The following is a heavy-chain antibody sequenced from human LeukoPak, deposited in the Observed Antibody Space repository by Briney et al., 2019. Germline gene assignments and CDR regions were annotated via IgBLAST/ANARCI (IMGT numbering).Heavy chain of an antibody. CDR2: IYYSGST. V-gene: IGHV4-59*01. J-gene: IGHJ3*02. D-gene: IGHD3-10*01. CDR1: GGSISSYY. CDR3: ARVSLQTYYYGSGSPRRGAFDI. Sequence: PSETLSLTCTVSGGSISSYYWSWIRQPPGKGLEWIGYIYYSGSTNYNPSLKSRVTISVDTSKNQFSLKLSSVTAADTAVYYCARVSLQTYYYGSGSPRRGAFDIWGQGTMVTVSS.